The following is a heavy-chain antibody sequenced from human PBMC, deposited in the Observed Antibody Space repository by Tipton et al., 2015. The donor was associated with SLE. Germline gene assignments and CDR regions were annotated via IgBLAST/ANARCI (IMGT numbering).Heavy chain of an antibody. CDR2: IHYSGDT. J-gene: IGHJ5*02. D-gene: IGHD5-18*01. V-gene: IGHV4-39*07. CDR1: GGSISTNTYF. CDR3: ARLHGYSYGLNWFDP. Sequence: TLSLTCTVSGGSISTNTYFWGWIRQPPGKGLEWIGNIHYSGDTYYNPSLRSRVTISVDTSKNQFSLRLTSVIAADTAVYYCARLHGYSYGLNWFDPWGQGTLISVSS.